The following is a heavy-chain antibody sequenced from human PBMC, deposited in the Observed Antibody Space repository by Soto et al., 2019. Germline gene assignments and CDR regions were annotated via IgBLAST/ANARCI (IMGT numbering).Heavy chain of an antibody. CDR3: AKYYGDYGRYYYYYGMDV. V-gene: IGHV3-23*01. J-gene: IGHJ6*02. D-gene: IGHD4-17*01. CDR2: ISGSGGGT. CDR1: GFTFSSYS. Sequence: GGSLRLSCAASGFTFSSYSMSWVRQAPGKGLEWVSAISGSGGGTYYADSVKGRFTISRDNSKNTLYLQMNSLRAEDTAVYYCAKYYGDYGRYYYYYGMDVWGQGTTVTVSS.